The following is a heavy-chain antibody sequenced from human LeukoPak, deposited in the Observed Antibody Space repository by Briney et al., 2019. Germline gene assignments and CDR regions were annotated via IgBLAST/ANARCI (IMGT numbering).Heavy chain of an antibody. J-gene: IGHJ4*02. CDR2: ISAYNVNT. CDR1: GYTFTSYG. V-gene: IGHV1-18*01. Sequence: ASVKVSCKASGYTFTSYGISWVRQAPGQGLGWMGWISAYNVNTNYAHKLQGRVTMTTDTSTSTDYMELRSLRSDDTAVYYCARGGISYCSGGSCLVYWGQGTLVTVSS. CDR3: ARGGISYCSGGSCLVY. D-gene: IGHD2-15*01.